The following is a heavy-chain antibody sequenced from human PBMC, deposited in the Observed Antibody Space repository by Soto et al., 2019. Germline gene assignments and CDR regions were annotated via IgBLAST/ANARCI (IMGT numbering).Heavy chain of an antibody. CDR3: ARARLEPANAFDV. Sequence: VQLVESGGGLVKPGGSLRLSCTASGFIFSSYTINWVRQAPGKGLEWVSTISGSGSYIYIADSMKGRITISRDNAQNSVHLQMNSLRVEDTAVYYCARARLEPANAFDVWGQGTKVTVSS. D-gene: IGHD2-2*01. CDR2: ISGSGSYI. V-gene: IGHV3-21*06. CDR1: GFIFSSYT. J-gene: IGHJ3*01.